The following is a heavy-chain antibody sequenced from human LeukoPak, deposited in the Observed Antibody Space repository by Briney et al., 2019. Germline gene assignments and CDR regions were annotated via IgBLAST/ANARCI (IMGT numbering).Heavy chain of an antibody. CDR3: ARIRDGYNDAYDI. CDR2: INPGGDNT. Sequence: GASVKVSCKASGYTFTKSYIHWVRQAPGQRREWMGLINPGGDNTKYAQNFQGRVTMTSDTSARTVYMELSSLSSEDTAIYYCARIRDGYNDAYDIWGQGTVVTVPS. J-gene: IGHJ3*02. CDR1: GYTFTKSY. V-gene: IGHV1-46*01. D-gene: IGHD5-24*01.